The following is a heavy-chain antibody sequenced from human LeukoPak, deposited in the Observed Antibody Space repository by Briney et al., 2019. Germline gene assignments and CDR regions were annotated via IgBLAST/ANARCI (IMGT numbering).Heavy chain of an antibody. Sequence: WGSLRLSCAASGFTFSNAWMSWVRQAPGKGLEWVANIKQDGSEKYYVDSVKGRFTISRDNAKSSLYLQMNSLRAEDTAVYYCARRYFDYWGQGTLVTVSS. J-gene: IGHJ4*02. CDR1: GFTFSNAW. V-gene: IGHV3-7*01. CDR2: IKQDGSEK. CDR3: ARRYFDY.